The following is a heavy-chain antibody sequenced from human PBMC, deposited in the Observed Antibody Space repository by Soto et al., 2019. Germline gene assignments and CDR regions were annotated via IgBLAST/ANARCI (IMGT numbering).Heavy chain of an antibody. V-gene: IGHV3-49*04. CDR1: GFTFGDYA. CDR3: TRGHCGGDCPLDY. J-gene: IGHJ4*02. Sequence: GGSLRLSCTASGFTFGDYAMSWVRQAPGKGLEWVGFISSKAYGGTTEYAASVKGRFTISRDDSKSIAYLQMNSLKTEDTAVYYCTRGHCGGDCPLDYWGQGTLVTVSS. CDR2: ISSKAYGGTT. D-gene: IGHD2-21*02.